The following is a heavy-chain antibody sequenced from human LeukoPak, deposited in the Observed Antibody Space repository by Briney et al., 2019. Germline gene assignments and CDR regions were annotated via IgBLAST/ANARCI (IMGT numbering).Heavy chain of an antibody. V-gene: IGHV3-48*04. Sequence: GGSLRLSCAASGFTFSSYSMNWVRQAPGKGLEWVSYISGSGTTIYYADSVKGRFTISRDNAKNSLYLQMNSLRAEDTAVYYCTKSGLGATTGASDYWGQGTLVTVSS. D-gene: IGHD1-26*01. CDR2: ISGSGTTI. J-gene: IGHJ4*02. CDR3: TKSGLGATTGASDY. CDR1: GFTFSSYS.